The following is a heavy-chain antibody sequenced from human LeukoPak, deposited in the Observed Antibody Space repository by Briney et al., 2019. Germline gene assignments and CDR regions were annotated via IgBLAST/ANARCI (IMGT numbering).Heavy chain of an antibody. CDR1: GYIFINYH. Sequence: ASVKVSCKASGYIFINYHMHWVRQAPGQGLEWMGWISPYNGNTNYAQKLQGRVTMTADTSTSTAYMDLRSLSSDDTAVYYCARDGSSSWYAYWGQGTLVTVSS. J-gene: IGHJ4*02. V-gene: IGHV1-18*01. CDR2: ISPYNGNT. D-gene: IGHD6-13*01. CDR3: ARDGSSSWYAY.